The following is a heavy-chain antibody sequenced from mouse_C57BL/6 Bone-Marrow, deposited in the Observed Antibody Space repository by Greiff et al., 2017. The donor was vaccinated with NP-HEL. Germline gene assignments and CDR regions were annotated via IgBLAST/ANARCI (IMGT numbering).Heavy chain of an antibody. D-gene: IGHD2-4*01. CDR2: IDPSDSYT. Sequence: QVQLQQPGAELVRPGTSVKLSCKASGYTFTSYWMHWVKQRPGQGLEWIGVIDPSDSYTNYNQKFKGKATLTVDTSSSTAYMQPSSLTSEDSAVYYCARDDYAGPYAMDYWGQGTSVTVSS. J-gene: IGHJ4*01. V-gene: IGHV1-59*01. CDR3: ARDDYAGPYAMDY. CDR1: GYTFTSYW.